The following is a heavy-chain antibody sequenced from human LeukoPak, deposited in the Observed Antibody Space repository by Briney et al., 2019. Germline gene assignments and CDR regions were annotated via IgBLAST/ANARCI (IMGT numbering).Heavy chain of an antibody. D-gene: IGHD3-10*01. V-gene: IGHV3-11*04. CDR2: ISDSGTTI. Sequence: GGSLRLSCAASRITISAYYMSWIRQAPGRGLEWGSYISDSGTTIHYAASVKGRFTISRDNAKNSLYLQMNSLRAEDTAVYYCAKDMVRGVIVPSFDYWGQGTLVTVSS. J-gene: IGHJ4*02. CDR3: AKDMVRGVIVPSFDY. CDR1: RITISAYY.